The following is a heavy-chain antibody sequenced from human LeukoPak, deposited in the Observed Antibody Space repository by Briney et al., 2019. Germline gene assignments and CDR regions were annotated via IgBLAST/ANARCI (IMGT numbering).Heavy chain of an antibody. CDR2: IYYSGST. CDR3: ARLVEFYDSSGYGDPNTDYAFDI. D-gene: IGHD3-22*01. Sequence: PSETLSLTCTVSGGSIISYYWSWIRQPPGKGLEWIGYIYYSGSTNYNPSLKSRVTISVDTSKNQFSLKLSSVTAADTAVYYCARLVEFYDSSGYGDPNTDYAFDIWGQGTMVTVSS. CDR1: GGSIISYY. J-gene: IGHJ3*02. V-gene: IGHV4-59*01.